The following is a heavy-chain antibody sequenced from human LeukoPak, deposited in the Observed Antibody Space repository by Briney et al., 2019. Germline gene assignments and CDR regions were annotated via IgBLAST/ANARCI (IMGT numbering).Heavy chain of an antibody. Sequence: GESLKISCKGSGYSFTSHWITWVRQMPGKGLEWMGRIDPTDSYTNYSPSFQGHVAISADKSISTAYLQWGSLKASDTAMYYCARMADGYNSRFDSWGQGTLVSVSS. D-gene: IGHD5-24*01. J-gene: IGHJ4*02. CDR2: IDPTDSYT. V-gene: IGHV5-10-1*01. CDR1: GYSFTSHW. CDR3: ARMADGYNSRFDS.